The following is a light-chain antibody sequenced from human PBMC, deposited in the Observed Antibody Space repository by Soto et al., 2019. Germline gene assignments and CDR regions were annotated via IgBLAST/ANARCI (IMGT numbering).Light chain of an antibody. Sequence: DIVLTQPPATLSLSPGERATLSCRASQSVGSYLAWCQHKPGQAPRLLIYGASNRATDIPGRFSGRGSGTHFTLTISSLESGDSAVYYCQQRDKWPRTFGQGTKLEIK. J-gene: IGKJ2*01. CDR3: QQRDKWPRT. CDR2: GAS. V-gene: IGKV3-11*01. CDR1: QSVGSY.